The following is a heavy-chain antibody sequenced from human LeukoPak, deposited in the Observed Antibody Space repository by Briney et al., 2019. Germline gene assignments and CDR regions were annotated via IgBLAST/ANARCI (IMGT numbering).Heavy chain of an antibody. V-gene: IGHV3-23*01. CDR1: GFTFSGYA. J-gene: IGHJ4*02. D-gene: IGHD3-10*01. CDR2: SSGSGGST. CDR3: AKAGGRGSGSYWWSFDY. Sequence: PGGSLRLSCVASGFTFSGYAMSWVRQAPGKGLEWVSTSSGSGGSTYYAASVKGRSTISRATSKNAVYLQMNSLRAEETAVYYCAKAGGRGSGSYWWSFDYWGQGTLVTVSS.